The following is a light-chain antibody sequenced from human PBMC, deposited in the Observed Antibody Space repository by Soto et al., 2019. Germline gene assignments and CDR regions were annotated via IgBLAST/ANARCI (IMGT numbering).Light chain of an antibody. CDR2: RNN. CDR3: AAWDDSLSEV. J-gene: IGLJ3*02. V-gene: IGLV1-47*01. CDR1: SSNIGSNY. Sequence: QTVVTQPPSASGTPGQRVTISCSGSSSNIGSNYVYWYQQLPGTAPKLLIYRNNQRPSGVPDRFSGSKSGTSASLAISGLRSEDEADYYCAAWDDSLSEVFCGGTKVTVL.